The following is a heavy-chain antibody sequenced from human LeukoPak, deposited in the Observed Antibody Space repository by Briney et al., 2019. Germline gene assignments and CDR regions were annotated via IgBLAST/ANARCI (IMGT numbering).Heavy chain of an antibody. CDR3: AGKVRVDYSYYVDV. J-gene: IGHJ6*03. Sequence: PSETLSLTCAVYGGPFRGYYWSWIRQPPGKGLEWIGEINHSGGANYKPSLKSRVTISADASKNQFSLKVRSVTAADTAVYYCAGKVRVDYSYYVDVWDKGTTVTVSS. CDR2: INHSGGA. CDR1: GGPFRGYY. V-gene: IGHV4-34*01. D-gene: IGHD3-3*01.